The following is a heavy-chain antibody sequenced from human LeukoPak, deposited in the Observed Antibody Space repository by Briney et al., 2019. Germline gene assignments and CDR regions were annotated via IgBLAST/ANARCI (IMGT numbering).Heavy chain of an antibody. CDR2: ITGSADRT. D-gene: IGHD3-10*01. CDR1: GFTVSSNY. J-gene: IGHJ4*02. CDR3: ARPQVVVLNPFDY. Sequence: PGGSLRLSCAASGFTVSSNYMSWVRQAPGKGLEWVSAITGSADRTHYADSVKGRFTISRDNSKNIVYLQMNSLRAKDTAVYFCARPQVVVLNPFDYWGQGTLVTVSS. V-gene: IGHV3-23*01.